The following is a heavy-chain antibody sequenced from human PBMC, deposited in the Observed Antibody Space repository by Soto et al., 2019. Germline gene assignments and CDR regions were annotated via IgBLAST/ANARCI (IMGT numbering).Heavy chain of an antibody. Sequence: PSETLSLTCAVSGGSISSSNWWSWVRQPPGKGLEWIGEIYHSGSTNYNPSLKSRVTISVDKSKNQFSLKLSSVTAADTAVYYCARQIGSGSYYFGAFANWFDPWGQGTLVTVSS. CDR1: GGSISSSNW. D-gene: IGHD3-10*01. V-gene: IGHV4-4*02. J-gene: IGHJ5*02. CDR2: IYHSGST. CDR3: ARQIGSGSYYFGAFANWFDP.